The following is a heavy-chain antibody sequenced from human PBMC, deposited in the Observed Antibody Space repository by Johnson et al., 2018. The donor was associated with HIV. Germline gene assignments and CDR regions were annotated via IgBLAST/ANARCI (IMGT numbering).Heavy chain of an antibody. CDR2: IYSGGRS. CDR1: GFTVSSNY. J-gene: IGHJ3*02. CDR3: ARDVTAGNDAFDI. D-gene: IGHD1-1*01. Sequence: VQLVESGGGLIQPGGSLRLSCAASGFTVSSNYMSWVRQAPGKGLEWVSVIYSGGRSYYADSVKGRLTLSRDNSNNTLYLQMNSLRAEDTAVYYCARDVTAGNDAFDIWGQGTMVTVSS. V-gene: IGHV3-66*03.